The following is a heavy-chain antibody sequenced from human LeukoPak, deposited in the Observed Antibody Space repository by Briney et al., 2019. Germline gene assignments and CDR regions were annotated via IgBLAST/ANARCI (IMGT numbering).Heavy chain of an antibody. J-gene: IGHJ5*02. CDR1: GGSFSGYY. CDR3: AIGNFRTGRDRTGRNWFDP. Sequence: SETLSLTCAVYGGSFSGYYWSWIRQPPGKGLEWIGEINHSGSTNYNPSLKSRVTISVDTSKNQFSLKLSSVTAADTAVYYCAIGNFRTGRDRTGRNWFDPWGQGTLVTVSS. D-gene: IGHD3/OR15-3a*01. CDR2: INHSGST. V-gene: IGHV4-34*01.